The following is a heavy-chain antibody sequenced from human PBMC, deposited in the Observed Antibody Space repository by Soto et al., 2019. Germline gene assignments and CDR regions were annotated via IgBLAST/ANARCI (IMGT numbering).Heavy chain of an antibody. CDR2: ISGSGGST. D-gene: IGHD2-15*01. Sequence: EVQLLESGGGLVQPGGSLRLSCAASGISFSSYAMSWVRQAPGKGLEWVSAISGSGGSTYYADSVKGRFTISRDNSKNTRYRQMKRLRGEATAVYYCAAFGSCSGVSCHDGGHEGAFDIWGHGTMGTVSS. CDR3: AAFGSCSGVSCHDGGHEGAFDI. CDR1: GISFSSYA. V-gene: IGHV3-23*01. J-gene: IGHJ3*02.